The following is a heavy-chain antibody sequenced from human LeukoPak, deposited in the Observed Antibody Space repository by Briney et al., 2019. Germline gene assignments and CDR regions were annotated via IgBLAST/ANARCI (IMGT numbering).Heavy chain of an antibody. Sequence: ASVKVSCKASGYTFTGYYMHWVRQAPGQGLEWMGWINPNSGGTNYAQQFQGRVTMARDTSISTAYMELSRLRSDDTGVYYCARDDSGYRSGGSCHGDTPTPLDDCYYGMDVWGQGTTVTVSS. CDR1: GYTFTGYY. J-gene: IGHJ6*02. D-gene: IGHD2-15*01. CDR2: INPNSGGT. V-gene: IGHV1-2*02. CDR3: ARDDSGYRSGGSCHGDTPTPLDDCYYGMDV.